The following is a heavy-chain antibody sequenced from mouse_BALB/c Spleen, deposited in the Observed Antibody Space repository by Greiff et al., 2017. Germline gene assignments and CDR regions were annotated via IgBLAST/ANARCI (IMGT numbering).Heavy chain of an antibody. CDR2: ISSGGGST. Sequence: DVMLVESGGGLVKPGGSLKLSCAASGFAFSSYDMSWVRQTPEKRLEWVAYISSGGGSTYYPDTVKGRFTISRDNAKNTLYLQMSSLKSEDTAMYYCARQVSHYYGYGAYWGQGTLVTVSA. D-gene: IGHD1-2*01. V-gene: IGHV5-12-1*01. J-gene: IGHJ3*01. CDR1: GFAFSSYD. CDR3: ARQVSHYYGYGAY.